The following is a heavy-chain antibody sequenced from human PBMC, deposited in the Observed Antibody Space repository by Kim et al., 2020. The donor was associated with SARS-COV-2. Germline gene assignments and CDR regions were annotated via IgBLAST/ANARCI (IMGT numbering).Heavy chain of an antibody. CDR1: GFSFRDSW. Sequence: GGSLRLSCAASGFSFRDSWMSWVRQVLGKGLEWVANIRQDGSDKYYVDSVRGRFTISRDNAKNSLYLQMNSLRAEDTAVYYCARDTHYAFDIGGQGTMV. CDR3: ARDTHYAFDI. J-gene: IGHJ3*02. CDR2: IRQDGSDK. V-gene: IGHV3-7*01.